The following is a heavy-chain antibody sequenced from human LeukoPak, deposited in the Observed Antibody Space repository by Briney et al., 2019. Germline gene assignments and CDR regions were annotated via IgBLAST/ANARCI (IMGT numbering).Heavy chain of an antibody. Sequence: GGSLRLSCAASGFTFSSYAMSWVRQAPGKGLEWVSAISGSGGSTYYADSVKGRFTISRDNSKNTLYLQMNSLRAEDTAVYYCAKVCGGDCHRVFGVYFDYWGQGTLVTVSS. D-gene: IGHD2-21*01. CDR3: AKVCGGDCHRVFGVYFDY. CDR1: GFTFSSYA. J-gene: IGHJ4*02. V-gene: IGHV3-23*01. CDR2: ISGSGGST.